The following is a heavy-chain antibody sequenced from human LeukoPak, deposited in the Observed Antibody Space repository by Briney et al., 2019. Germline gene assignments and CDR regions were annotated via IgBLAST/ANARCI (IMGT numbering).Heavy chain of an antibody. J-gene: IGHJ2*01. CDR2: IYSDNT. CDR1: GFTFSSYG. Sequence: GGSLRLSCAASGFTFSSYGMNWVRQAPGKGLEWVSFIYSDNTHYSDSVKGRFTISRDNSKNTLYLQMNSLRAEDTAVYYCAKDGYYDSSAYYYVRYFDLWGRGTLVTVSS. V-gene: IGHV3-23*03. D-gene: IGHD3-22*01. CDR3: AKDGYYDSSAYYYVRYFDL.